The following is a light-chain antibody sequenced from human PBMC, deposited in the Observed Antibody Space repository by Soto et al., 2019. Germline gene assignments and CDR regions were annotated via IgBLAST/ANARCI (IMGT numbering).Light chain of an antibody. V-gene: IGKV3-20*01. J-gene: IGKJ1*01. CDR1: QSVSKY. Sequence: EIVLTQSPGTLALSPGEGATLSCRASQSVSKYLAWYQQKPGQAPRLLIYGASSRATGIPDSFSGGGSGTDFTLTISRLEPEDFAVYYCQQYGGSPQTFGQGTKVEIK. CDR2: GAS. CDR3: QQYGGSPQT.